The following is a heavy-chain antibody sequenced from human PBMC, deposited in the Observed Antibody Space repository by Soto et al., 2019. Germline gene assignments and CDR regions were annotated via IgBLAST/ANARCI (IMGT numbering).Heavy chain of an antibody. CDR3: VYYYGSGSYYNWGDYYYGMDV. J-gene: IGHJ6*02. CDR2: IYYSGST. D-gene: IGHD3-10*01. Sequence: PSETLSLTCTVSGGSISSSSYYWGWIRQPPGKGLEWIGSIYYSGSTYYNPSLKSRVTISVDTSKNQFSLKLSSVTAADTAVYYCVYYYGSGSYYNWGDYYYGMDVWGQGTTVT. CDR1: GGSISSSSYY. V-gene: IGHV4-39*01.